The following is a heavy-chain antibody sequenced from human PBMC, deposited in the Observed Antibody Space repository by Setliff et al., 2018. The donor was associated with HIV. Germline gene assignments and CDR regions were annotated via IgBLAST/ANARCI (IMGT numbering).Heavy chain of an antibody. Sequence: ASVKVSCKASGYTFTSYGISWVRQAPGQGLEWMGWISAYNGNTNYAQKLQGRVTMTTDTSTSTAYTELRSLRSDDTAVYYCARDRGVPAAHYYYYYYMDVWGKGTTVTVSS. J-gene: IGHJ6*03. CDR3: ARDRGVPAAHYYYYYYMDV. V-gene: IGHV1-18*01. CDR2: ISAYNGNT. D-gene: IGHD2-2*01. CDR1: GYTFTSYG.